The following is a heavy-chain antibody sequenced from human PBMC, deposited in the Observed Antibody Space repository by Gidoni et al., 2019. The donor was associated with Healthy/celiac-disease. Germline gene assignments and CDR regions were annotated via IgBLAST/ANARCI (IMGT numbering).Heavy chain of an antibody. CDR3: ARAYYGDYVYYFDY. Sequence: QSQLQESGPGLVKPSQTLSLTFTVSVASIRSGGYYWRWIRQHPGKGLEWIGYIYYSGSTYYNPYLKSRVTISVDTSKNQFSLKLSSVTAADTAVYYCARAYYGDYVYYFDYWGQGTLVTVSS. CDR1: VASIRSGGYY. CDR2: IYYSGST. V-gene: IGHV4-31*03. D-gene: IGHD4-17*01. J-gene: IGHJ4*02.